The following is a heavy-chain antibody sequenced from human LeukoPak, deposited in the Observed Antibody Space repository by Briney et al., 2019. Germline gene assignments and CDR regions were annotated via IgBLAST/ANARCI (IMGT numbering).Heavy chain of an antibody. CDR3: ARTFGPYYFDY. D-gene: IGHD3/OR15-3a*01. CDR1: GDNLSTYA. CDR2: IVPLFGTA. Sequence: ASVKVSCKASGDNLSTYAISWVRQAPGQGLEWMGGIVPLFGTASYAENFQGRITLTAEDESTTTVYMELSSLTSEDTAVYFCARTFGPYYFDYWGQGTLVTVSS. V-gene: IGHV1-69*13. J-gene: IGHJ4*02.